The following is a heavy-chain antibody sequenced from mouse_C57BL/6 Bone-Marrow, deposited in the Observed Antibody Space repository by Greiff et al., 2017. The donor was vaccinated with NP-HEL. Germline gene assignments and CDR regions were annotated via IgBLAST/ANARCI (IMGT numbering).Heavy chain of an antibody. D-gene: IGHD1-1*01. J-gene: IGHJ1*03. V-gene: IGHV1-50*01. CDR3: ARGDYYGSSYGYFDV. CDR2: LDPSDSYT. Sequence: QVQLQQPGAELVKPGASVKLSCKASGYTFTSYWMQWVKQRPGQGLEWIGELDPSDSYTNYNQKFKGKATLTVDTSSSTAYMQLSSLTSEDSAVYYCARGDYYGSSYGYFDVWGTGTTVTVSS. CDR1: GYTFTSYW.